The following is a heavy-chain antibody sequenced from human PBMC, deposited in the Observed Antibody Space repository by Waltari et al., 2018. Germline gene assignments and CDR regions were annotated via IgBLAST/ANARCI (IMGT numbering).Heavy chain of an antibody. J-gene: IGHJ4*02. CDR2: ISSNGGSK. Sequence: EVQLVESGGGLVQPGGSLRLSCAASGFTFSSYAMHWVRQAPGKGLEYSSAISSNGGSKYDSNSVKGRFTIYRDNSKNTLYLQMGSLRAEDMALYYCARVGSITYDYWGQGTLVTVSS. V-gene: IGHV3-64*01. D-gene: IGHD3-10*01. CDR3: ARVGSITYDY. CDR1: GFTFSSYA.